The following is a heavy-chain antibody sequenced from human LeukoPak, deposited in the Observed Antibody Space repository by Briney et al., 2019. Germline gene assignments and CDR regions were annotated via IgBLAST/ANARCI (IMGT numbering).Heavy chain of an antibody. CDR1: GYTFTSYA. CDR3: AREIWFGELFGAFDI. J-gene: IGHJ3*02. Sequence: ASVKVSCKASGYTFTSYAMNWVRQAPGQGLEWMGWINANTGNPTYAQGFTGRFVFSLDTSVSTAYLQISSLKAEDTAVYYCAREIWFGELFGAFDIWGQGTMVTVPS. D-gene: IGHD3-10*01. V-gene: IGHV7-4-1*02. CDR2: INANTGNP.